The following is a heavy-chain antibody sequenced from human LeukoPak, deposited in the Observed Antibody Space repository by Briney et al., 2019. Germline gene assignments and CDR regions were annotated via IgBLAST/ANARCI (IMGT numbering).Heavy chain of an antibody. J-gene: IGHJ5*02. CDR2: IYYSGTT. CDR3: AKGAGGFSYYNWFDP. V-gene: IGHV4-39*07. D-gene: IGHD5-18*01. Sequence: SETLSLTCTVSGGSISSSPYYWGWIRQPPGKGLEWIGSIYYSGTTHYNPSLESRVTISVDTSKNQFSLKLASVTAADTAIYYCAKGAGGFSYYNWFDPWGQGTLSPSPQ. CDR1: GGSISSSPYY.